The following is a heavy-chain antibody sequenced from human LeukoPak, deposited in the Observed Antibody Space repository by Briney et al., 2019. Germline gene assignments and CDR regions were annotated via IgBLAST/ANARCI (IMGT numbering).Heavy chain of an antibody. D-gene: IGHD2-8*01. CDR1: GGSISSYY. J-gene: IGHJ3*02. CDR3: ARDRAMAGTNDAFDI. CDR2: VNTSGST. Sequence: PSETLSLTCTVSGGSISSYYWSWIRQPAGKGLEWIGRVNTSGSTNYNPSLKSRVTMSVDTSKNQFSLKLSSVTAADTAVSYCARDRAMAGTNDAFDIWGQGTMVTVSS. V-gene: IGHV4-4*07.